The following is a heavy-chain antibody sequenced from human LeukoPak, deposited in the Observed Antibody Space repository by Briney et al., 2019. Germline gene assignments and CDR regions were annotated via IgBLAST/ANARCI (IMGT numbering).Heavy chain of an antibody. J-gene: IGHJ4*02. CDR3: ARHASKLTGYFDY. CDR2: IYYSGST. D-gene: IGHD2/OR15-2a*01. CDR1: GGSISSSSYY. Sequence: SETLSLTCTVSGGSISSSSYYWGWIRQPPGKGLAWIGSIYYSGSTYYNPSLKSRVTISVDTSKNQFSLKLSSVTAADTAVYYCARHASKLTGYFDYWGQGTLVTVSS. V-gene: IGHV4-39*01.